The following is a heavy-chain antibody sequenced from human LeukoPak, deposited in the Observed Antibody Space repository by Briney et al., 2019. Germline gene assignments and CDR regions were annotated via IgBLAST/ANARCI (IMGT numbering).Heavy chain of an antibody. CDR1: GFTFSSYA. CDR3: ARGPLHDFWSGYNDY. CDR2: INHSGST. Sequence: GSLRLSCAASGFTFSSYAMSWVRQPPGKGLEWIGEINHSGSTNYNPSLKSRVTISVDTSKNQFSLKLSSATAADTAVYYCARGPLHDFWSGYNDYWGQGTLVTVSS. D-gene: IGHD3-3*01. V-gene: IGHV4-34*01. J-gene: IGHJ4*02.